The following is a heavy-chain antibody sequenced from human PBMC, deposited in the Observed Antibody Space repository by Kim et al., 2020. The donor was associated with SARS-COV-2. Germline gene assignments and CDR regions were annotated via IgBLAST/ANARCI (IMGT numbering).Heavy chain of an antibody. J-gene: IGHJ4*02. Sequence: HAVKGRFTIARDHPKNALYLQMNSLRAEDTAVYYCARAGKNYYASSGLNDYWGQGTLVTVSS. D-gene: IGHD3-22*01. V-gene: IGHV3-11*04. CDR3: ARAGKNYYASSGLNDY.